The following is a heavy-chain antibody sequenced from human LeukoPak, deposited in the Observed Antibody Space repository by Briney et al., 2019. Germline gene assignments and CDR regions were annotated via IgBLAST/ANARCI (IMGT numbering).Heavy chain of an antibody. J-gene: IGHJ5*02. V-gene: IGHV1-2*06. CDR3: ARELHDYGDPNWFDP. CDR2: VNPNSGGT. Sequence: ASVKVSCKASGGTFSSYAISWVRQAPGQGLEWMGRVNPNSGGTNYAQKFQGRVTMTRDTSISTAYMELSRLRSDDTAVYYCARELHDYGDPNWFDPWGQGTLVTVSS. D-gene: IGHD4-17*01. CDR1: GGTFSSYA.